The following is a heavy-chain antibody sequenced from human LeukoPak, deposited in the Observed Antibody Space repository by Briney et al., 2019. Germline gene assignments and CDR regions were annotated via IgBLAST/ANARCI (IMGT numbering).Heavy chain of an antibody. J-gene: IGHJ3*02. CDR1: GYTFTGYY. V-gene: IGHV1-2*02. Sequence: ASVKVSCKASGYTFTGYYMHWVRQAPGQGLEWMGWINPNSGGTNYAQKFQGRVTMARDTSISTAYMELSRLRSDDTAVYYCANVGASITMVRGVTGEAFDIWGQGTMVTVSS. CDR3: ANVGASITMVRGVTGEAFDI. D-gene: IGHD3-10*01. CDR2: INPNSGGT.